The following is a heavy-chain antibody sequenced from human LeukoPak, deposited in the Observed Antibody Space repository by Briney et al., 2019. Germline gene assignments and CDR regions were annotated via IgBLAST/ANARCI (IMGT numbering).Heavy chain of an antibody. CDR3: ARIHGSGSYYNTLDAFDI. J-gene: IGHJ3*02. D-gene: IGHD3-10*01. V-gene: IGHV5-51*01. CDR2: IYPFDSDT. Sequence: TPGESLKISCQGSGYTFYNYWIAWVRQIPGKGLEWMGIIYPFDSDTRYSPSFQGQVTISADKSISTAYLQWSSLKASDTAMYYCARIHGSGSYYNTLDAFDIWGQGTMVTVSS. CDR1: GYTFYNYW.